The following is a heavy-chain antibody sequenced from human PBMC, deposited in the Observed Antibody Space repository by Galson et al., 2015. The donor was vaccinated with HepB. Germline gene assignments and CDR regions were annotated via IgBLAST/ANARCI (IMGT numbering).Heavy chain of an antibody. CDR3: ARDWGSGGVDY. J-gene: IGHJ4*02. Sequence: SVKVSCKASGYTFTGYYMHWVRQAPGQGLEWLGWINPNSGGTNYAQKFQGWVTMTRDTSISTAYMELSRLRSDDTAVYYCARDWGSGGVDYWGQGTLVTVSS. V-gene: IGHV1-2*04. CDR2: INPNSGGT. D-gene: IGHD7-27*01. CDR1: GYTFTGYY.